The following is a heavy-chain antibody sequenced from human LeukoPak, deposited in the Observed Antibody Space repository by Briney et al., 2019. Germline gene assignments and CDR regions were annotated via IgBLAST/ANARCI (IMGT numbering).Heavy chain of an antibody. CDR2: VDPEDGET. J-gene: IGHJ4*02. Sequence: ASVKVSCKASGYTFTDYYMHWLQQAPGKGLEWMGRVDPEDGETIYAEEFQGRVTITADTSTDTAYMELSSPRSEDTAVYYCATWEEISYGVRMGYYFDYWGQGTLVTVSS. D-gene: IGHD4-17*01. CDR3: ATWEEISYGVRMGYYFDY. V-gene: IGHV1-69-2*01. CDR1: GYTFTDYY.